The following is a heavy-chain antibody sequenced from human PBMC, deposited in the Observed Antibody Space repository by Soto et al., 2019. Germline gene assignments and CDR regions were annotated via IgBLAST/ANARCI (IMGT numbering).Heavy chain of an antibody. J-gene: IGHJ4*02. CDR1: GFTFSSYA. Sequence: QVQLVESGGGVVQPGRSLRLSCAASGFTFSSYAMHWVRQAPGKGLEWVAVISYDGSNKYYADSVKGRFTISRDNSKKGLLLQMNGLRAEDAAVYYCARDPGGTDFAEWTYYFDYWGQGTLVTVSS. D-gene: IGHD3-3*01. V-gene: IGHV3-30-3*01. CDR2: ISYDGSNK. CDR3: ARDPGGTDFAEWTYYFDY.